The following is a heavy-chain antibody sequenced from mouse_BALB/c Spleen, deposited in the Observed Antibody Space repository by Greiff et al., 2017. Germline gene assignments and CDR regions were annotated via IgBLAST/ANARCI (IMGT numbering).Heavy chain of an antibody. CDR2: ISSGGSYT. J-gene: IGHJ2*01. Sequence: EVQRVESGGDLVKPGGSLKLSCAASGFTFSSYGMSWVRQTPDKRLEWVATISSGGSYTYYPDSVKGRFTISRDNAKNTLYLQMSSLKSEDTAMYYCARHESYYYFDDWGEGTTLTVSS. V-gene: IGHV5-6*01. D-gene: IGHD2-12*01. CDR1: GFTFSSYG. CDR3: ARHESYYYFDD.